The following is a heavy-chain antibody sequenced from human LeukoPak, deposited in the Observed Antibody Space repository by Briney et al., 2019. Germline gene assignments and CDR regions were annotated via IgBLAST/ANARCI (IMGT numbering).Heavy chain of an antibody. V-gene: IGHV3-30*18. J-gene: IGHJ5*02. CDR1: GFTFSSYD. D-gene: IGHD3-16*01. CDR3: AKRRSRNMITFGGVENWFDP. CDR2: ISFDGSNK. Sequence: GGSLRLSCAASGFTFSSYDMHWVRQAPGKGLEWVAVISFDGSNKYYADSVKGRFTISRDNSKNTLYLQMNSLRAEDTAVYYCAKRRSRNMITFGGVENWFDPWGQGTLVTVSS.